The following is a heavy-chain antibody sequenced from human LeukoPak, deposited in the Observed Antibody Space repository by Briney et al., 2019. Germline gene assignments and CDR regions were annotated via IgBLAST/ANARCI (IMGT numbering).Heavy chain of an antibody. D-gene: IGHD6-6*01. CDR1: GGTFSSYA. Sequence: GSSVKVSCKASGGTFSSYAISWVRQAPGQGLEWMGGIIPIFGTANYAQKFQGRVTITTDESTSTAYMELSSLRSEATAVSYCARARSSSSPPSRPPHSGYYYYYMDVWGKGTTVTVSS. V-gene: IGHV1-69*05. CDR3: ARARSSSSPPSRPPHSGYYYYYMDV. CDR2: IIPIFGTA. J-gene: IGHJ6*03.